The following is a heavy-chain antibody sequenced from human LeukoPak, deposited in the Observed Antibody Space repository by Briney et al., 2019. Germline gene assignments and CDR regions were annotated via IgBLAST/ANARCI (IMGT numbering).Heavy chain of an antibody. CDR2: IDYGGSPI. D-gene: IGHD4-11*01. CDR1: GVTFSSHS. CDR3: AREYDSSARFDP. Sequence: PGGSLRLSCAASGVTFSSHSMNWIRQAPGKGLEWISFIDYGGSPIYYADSVKGRFTISRDDAKNSLYLHMNSLRAEDTAIYYCAREYDSSARFDPWGQGRMVAVSS. J-gene: IGHJ5*02. V-gene: IGHV3-48*01.